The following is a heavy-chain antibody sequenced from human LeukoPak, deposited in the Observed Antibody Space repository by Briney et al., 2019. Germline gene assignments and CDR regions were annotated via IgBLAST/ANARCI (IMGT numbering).Heavy chain of an antibody. CDR2: INPNDGDT. Sequence: ASVTVSCKASGYTFTDYYMHRVRQAPGQGFEWMGWINPNDGDTNYAQKFQGRVTMTRDTSISTAHMEVSRLRSDDTAVYYCARANFLYCSSSTCLFDYWGQGTLVTVSS. CDR3: ARANFLYCSSSTCLFDY. CDR1: GYTFTDYY. V-gene: IGHV1-2*02. J-gene: IGHJ4*02. D-gene: IGHD2-2*01.